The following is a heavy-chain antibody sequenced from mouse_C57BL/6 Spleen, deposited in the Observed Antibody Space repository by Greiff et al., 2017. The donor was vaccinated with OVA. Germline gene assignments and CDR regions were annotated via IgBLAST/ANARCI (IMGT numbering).Heavy chain of an antibody. Sequence: EESGPGLVKPSQSLSLTCSVTGYSITSGYYWNWIRQFPGNKLEWMGYISYDGSNNYNPSLKNRISITRDTSKNQFFLKLNSVTTEDTATYYCARVDWEGFDYWGQGTTLTVSS. CDR2: ISYDGSN. J-gene: IGHJ2*01. CDR1: GYSITSGYY. V-gene: IGHV3-6*01. D-gene: IGHD4-1*01. CDR3: ARVDWEGFDY.